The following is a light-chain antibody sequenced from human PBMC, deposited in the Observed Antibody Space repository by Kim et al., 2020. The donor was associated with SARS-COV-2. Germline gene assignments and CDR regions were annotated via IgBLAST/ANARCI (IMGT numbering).Light chain of an antibody. Sequence: EIVLTPSPGPLSLSPGERATLSCRASQSVSSSYLAWYQQKPGQAPRLLIYGASSRATGIPDRFSGSGSGTDFTLTISRLEPEDFAVYYCQHYRTSPYTFGQGTKLE. CDR2: GAS. CDR3: QHYRTSPYT. J-gene: IGKJ2*01. V-gene: IGKV3-20*01. CDR1: QSVSSSY.